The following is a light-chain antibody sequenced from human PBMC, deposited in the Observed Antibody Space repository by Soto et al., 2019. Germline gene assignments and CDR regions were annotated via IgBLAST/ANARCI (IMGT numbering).Light chain of an antibody. Sequence: EIVLTQSPATLSLSPGERATLSCRASQTVSSYLLWYQQKPGQAPRLLIYDASNRATGIPARFSGSGSETDFTLTISTLASEDFAVYFCQQRMNWPLTFGQGTRLEIK. CDR1: QTVSSY. CDR3: QQRMNWPLT. V-gene: IGKV3-11*01. J-gene: IGKJ5*01. CDR2: DAS.